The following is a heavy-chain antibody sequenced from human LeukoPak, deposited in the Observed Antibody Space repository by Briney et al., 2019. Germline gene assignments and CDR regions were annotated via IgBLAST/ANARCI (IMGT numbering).Heavy chain of an antibody. CDR1: GGTFSSYA. D-gene: IGHD3-3*01. Sequence: GPAVKVSCKASGGTFSSYAISWVRQAPGQGLEWMGRIIPIFGTANYAQMFQGRVTITTDESTSTAYMELSSLSSEDTAVYYCARDFWSGYSNWFDPWGQGTLVTVSS. V-gene: IGHV1-69*05. CDR2: IIPIFGTA. J-gene: IGHJ5*02. CDR3: ARDFWSGYSNWFDP.